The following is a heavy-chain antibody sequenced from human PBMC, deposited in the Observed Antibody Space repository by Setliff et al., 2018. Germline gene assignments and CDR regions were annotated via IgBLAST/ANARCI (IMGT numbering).Heavy chain of an antibody. CDR2: INPNSGGT. V-gene: IGHV1-2*04. Sequence: ASVKVSCKASGYTFTGYYMHWVRRAPGQGLEWMGWINPNSGGTNYAQKFRGWVTMTRDTSISTAYMELSRLRSDDTAVYYCARGPRITIFGVVSLSLYGMDVWGQGTTVTVSS. D-gene: IGHD3-3*01. J-gene: IGHJ6*02. CDR3: ARGPRITIFGVVSLSLYGMDV. CDR1: GYTFTGYY.